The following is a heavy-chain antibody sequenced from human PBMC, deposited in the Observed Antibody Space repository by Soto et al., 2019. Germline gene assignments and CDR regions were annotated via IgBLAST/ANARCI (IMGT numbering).Heavy chain of an antibody. CDR1: GGSISSYY. CDR3: ARPTSVTNSGIYYYYYMDV. CDR2: IYYSGST. Sequence: SETLSLTCTVSGGSISSYYWSWIRQPPGKGLEWIGYIYYSGSTNYNPSLKSRVTISVDTSKNQFSLKLSSVTAADTAVYYCARPTSVTNSGIYYYYYMDVWGKGTTVTVSS. D-gene: IGHD4-17*01. V-gene: IGHV4-59*08. J-gene: IGHJ6*03.